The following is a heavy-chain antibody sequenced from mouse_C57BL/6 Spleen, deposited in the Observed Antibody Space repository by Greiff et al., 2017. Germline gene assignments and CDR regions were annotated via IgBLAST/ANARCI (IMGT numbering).Heavy chain of an antibody. CDR3: ARSGSGTSGAWFAY. V-gene: IGHV1-53*01. D-gene: IGHD4-1*01. CDR2: INPSNGGT. CDR1: GYTFTSYW. Sequence: QVQLKQPGTELVKPGASVKLSCKASGYTFTSYWMHWVKQRPGQGLEWIGNINPSNGGTNYNEKFKSKATLTVDKSSSTAYMQLSSLTSEDSAVYYCARSGSGTSGAWFAYWGQGTLVTVSA. J-gene: IGHJ3*01.